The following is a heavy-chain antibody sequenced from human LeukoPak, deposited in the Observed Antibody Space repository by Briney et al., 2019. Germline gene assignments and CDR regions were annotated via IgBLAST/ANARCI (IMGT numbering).Heavy chain of an antibody. D-gene: IGHD6-13*01. CDR2: ISSSSSYI. Sequence: EGSLRLSCAASGFTFSSYSMNWVRQAPGKGLEWVSSISSSSSYIYYADSVKGRFTISRDNAKNSLYLQMNSLRAEDTAVYYCAASPGIAAAGTGGGQGTLVTVSS. V-gene: IGHV3-21*01. CDR1: GFTFSSYS. J-gene: IGHJ4*02. CDR3: AASPGIAAAGTG.